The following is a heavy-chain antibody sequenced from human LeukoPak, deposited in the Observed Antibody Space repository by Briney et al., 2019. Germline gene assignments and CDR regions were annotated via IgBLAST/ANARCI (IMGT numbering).Heavy chain of an antibody. CDR3: TTHDYDFWSGYSPLDY. Sequence: GGSLRLSCAASGFTFSNAWMSWVCQAPGKGLEWVGRIKSKTDGGTTDYAAPVKGRFTISRDDSKNTLYLQMNSLKTEDTAVYYCTTHDYDFWSGYSPLDYWGQGTLVTVSS. J-gene: IGHJ4*02. V-gene: IGHV3-15*01. CDR1: GFTFSNAW. D-gene: IGHD3-3*01. CDR2: IKSKTDGGTT.